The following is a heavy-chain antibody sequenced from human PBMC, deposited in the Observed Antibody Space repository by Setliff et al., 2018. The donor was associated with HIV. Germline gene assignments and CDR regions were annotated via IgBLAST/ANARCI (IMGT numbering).Heavy chain of an antibody. D-gene: IGHD3-16*01. V-gene: IGHV3-48*03. CDR1: GFTFSNYE. CDR2: IGSSGSAI. J-gene: IGHJ3*02. Sequence: GESLTISCAASGFTFSNYEMNWVRQAPGKGLEWISYIGSSGSAIYYADSVKGRFTISRDNAKSSLYLQMNSLRAEDTAVYYCARLWGFAADVFDIWGQGTMVTVSS. CDR3: ARLWGFAADVFDI.